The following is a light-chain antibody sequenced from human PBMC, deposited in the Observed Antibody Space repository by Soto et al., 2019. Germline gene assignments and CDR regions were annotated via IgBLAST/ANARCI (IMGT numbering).Light chain of an antibody. J-gene: IGKJ3*01. V-gene: IGKV3-11*01. CDR1: QSVSSY. CDR2: DAS. CDR3: QQRSNWPPT. Sequence: EIVLTHSPATLSLCPWEIATLSCRASQSVSSYLAWYQQKPGQAPRLLIYDASNRATGIPARFSGSGSGTDFTLTISSLEPEDFAVYYCQQRSNWPPTFGPGTKVDIK.